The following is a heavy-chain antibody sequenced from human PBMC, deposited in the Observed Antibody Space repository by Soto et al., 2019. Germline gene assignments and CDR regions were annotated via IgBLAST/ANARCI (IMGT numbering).Heavy chain of an antibody. V-gene: IGHV3-23*01. D-gene: IGHD3-3*01. CDR3: AKSDYDFWSGYYSSRSYYYYYYTDV. Sequence: GSLRLSCATSGFTFSSYAMSWVRQAPGKGLEWVSAISGSGGSTYYADSVKGRFTISRDNSKNTLYLQMNSLRAEDTAVYYCAKSDYDFWSGYYSSRSYYYYYYTDVWGKGTTVTVSS. CDR1: GFTFSSYA. CDR2: ISGSGGST. J-gene: IGHJ6*03.